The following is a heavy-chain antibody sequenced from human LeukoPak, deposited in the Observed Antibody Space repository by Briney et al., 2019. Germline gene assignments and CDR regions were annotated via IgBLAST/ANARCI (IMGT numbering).Heavy chain of an antibody. V-gene: IGHV3-23*01. CDR3: AKAPGGLFDP. J-gene: IGHJ5*02. CDR1: GFTSSSYA. CDR2: ISGSGGNT. D-gene: IGHD1-14*01. Sequence: PGGSLRLSWAASGFTSSSYAMSWVRQAPGKGLEWVSAISGSGGNTYYADSVKGRFTISRDNSKNTLYLQMNSLRAEDSAVYYCAKAPGGLFDPWGQGTLVTVSS.